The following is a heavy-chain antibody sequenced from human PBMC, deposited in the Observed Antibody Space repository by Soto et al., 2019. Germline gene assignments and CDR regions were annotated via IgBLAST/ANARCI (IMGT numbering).Heavy chain of an antibody. D-gene: IGHD4-17*01. CDR3: ARWVTGTVTNLFYYFSGMDV. V-gene: IGHV1-8*01. Sequence: SVEVCCKASGDSVTRYAIVSARHATGQGLEWMGWMNPNSGNTGYAQKFQGRVTMTRNTSISTAYMELRSLRSEDTAVYYCARWVTGTVTNLFYYFSGMDVWVQGTTVTVSS. CDR1: GDSVTRYA. CDR2: MNPNSGNT. J-gene: IGHJ6*02.